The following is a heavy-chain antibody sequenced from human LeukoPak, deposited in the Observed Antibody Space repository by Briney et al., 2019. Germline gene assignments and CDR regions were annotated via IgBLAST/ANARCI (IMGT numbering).Heavy chain of an antibody. J-gene: IGHJ3*02. CDR1: GFTFTSSA. D-gene: IGHD5-24*01. V-gene: IGHV1-58*02. Sequence: SAKVSCKASGFTFTSSAMQWVRQARGQGLEWIGWIVVDSGNTNYAQKFQERVTITRDMSTSTAYMELSSLRSEDTAVYYCARIRDGYNDAYDIWGQGTMVTVSS. CDR2: IVVDSGNT. CDR3: ARIRDGYNDAYDI.